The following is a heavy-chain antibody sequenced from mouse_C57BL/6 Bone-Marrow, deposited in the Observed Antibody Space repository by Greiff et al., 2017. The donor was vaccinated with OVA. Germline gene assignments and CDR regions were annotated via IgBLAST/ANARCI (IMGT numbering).Heavy chain of an antibody. V-gene: IGHV1-78*01. CDR2: IYPRDGST. J-gene: IGHJ3*01. CDR1: GYTFTAHT. CDR3: ARYYGSSFLFAY. D-gene: IGHD1-1*01. Sequence: QVQLQQSDAELVKPGASVKISCKVYGYTFTAHTIHWMKPRPEPGLEWIGYIYPRDGSTKNNEKFKGKATLTADKSSSTAYMHLNSLTSEDSAVYFCARYYGSSFLFAYWGQETLVTVSA.